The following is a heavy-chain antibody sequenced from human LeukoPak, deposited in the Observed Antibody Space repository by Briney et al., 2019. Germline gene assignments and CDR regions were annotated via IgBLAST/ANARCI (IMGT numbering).Heavy chain of an antibody. D-gene: IGHD3-22*01. Sequence: GGSLRLSCAASGFTVSSNYMSWVRQAPGKGLEWVSVIYSGGSTYYADSVKGRFTISRDNSKNTLYLQMDSLRAEDTAVYYCARGGDYYDSSGYADWYFDLWGRGTLVTVSS. J-gene: IGHJ2*01. V-gene: IGHV3-53*01. CDR2: IYSGGST. CDR1: GFTVSSNY. CDR3: ARGGDYYDSSGYADWYFDL.